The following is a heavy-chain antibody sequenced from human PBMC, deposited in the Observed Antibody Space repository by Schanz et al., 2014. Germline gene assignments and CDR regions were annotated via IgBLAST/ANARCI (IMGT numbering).Heavy chain of an antibody. Sequence: EVQLVESGGELVQPGGSLRLSCAASGFTVSSNYMSWVRQAPGKGLEWVSVIYTSGSTYYADSVRGRFTFSRDNSKNTLYLQMNSLRAEDTAVYYCARRKHAFDIWGQGTMVTVSS. J-gene: IGHJ3*02. V-gene: IGHV3-66*01. CDR3: ARRKHAFDI. CDR1: GFTVSSNY. CDR2: IYTSGST.